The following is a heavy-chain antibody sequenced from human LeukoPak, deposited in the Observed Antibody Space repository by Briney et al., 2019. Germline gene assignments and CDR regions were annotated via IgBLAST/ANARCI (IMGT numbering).Heavy chain of an antibody. CDR3: ARDSGSYSFDY. CDR1: GGSISSGGYY. V-gene: IGHV4-30-2*01. J-gene: IGHJ4*02. CDR2: IYHSGST. Sequence: SSETLSLTCTVPGGSISSGGYYWSWPRQPPGKGLEWIGYIYHSGSTYYNPSLKSRVTISVDRSKNQFSLKLSSVTAADTAVYYCARDSGSYSFDYWGQGTLVTVSS. D-gene: IGHD1-26*01.